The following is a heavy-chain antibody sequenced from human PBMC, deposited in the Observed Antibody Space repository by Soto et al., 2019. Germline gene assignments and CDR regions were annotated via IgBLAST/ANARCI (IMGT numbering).Heavy chain of an antibody. V-gene: IGHV1-24*01. D-gene: IGHD6-13*01. CDR3: ATAPGNLGLYSSSWYQH. Sequence: ASVKVSCKVSGYTLTELSMHWVRQAPGKGLEWMGGFDPEDGETIYAQKFRGRVTMTEDTSTDTAYMELSSLRSEDTAVYYCATAPGNLGLYSSSWYQHWGQGTLVTVSS. J-gene: IGHJ1*01. CDR2: FDPEDGET. CDR1: GYTLTELS.